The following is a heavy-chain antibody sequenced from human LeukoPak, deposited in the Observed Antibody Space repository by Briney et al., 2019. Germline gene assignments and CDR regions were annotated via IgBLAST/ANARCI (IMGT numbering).Heavy chain of an antibody. CDR3: ARDQRILWFGELYFDP. J-gene: IGHJ5*02. Sequence: GGSLRLSCAASGFTFSSYGMHWVRQAPGKGLEWVAVIWYDGSNKYYADSVKGRFTISRDNSKNTLYLQMNSLRAEDTAVYYCARDQRILWFGELYFDPWGRGTLVTVSS. CDR2: IWYDGSNK. V-gene: IGHV3-33*01. CDR1: GFTFSSYG. D-gene: IGHD3-10*01.